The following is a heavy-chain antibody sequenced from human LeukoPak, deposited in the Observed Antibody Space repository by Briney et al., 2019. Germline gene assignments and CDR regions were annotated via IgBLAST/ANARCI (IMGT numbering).Heavy chain of an antibody. Sequence: GGSLRLSCAASGFTFSSYSMNWVRQAPGKGLEGVSSISSSSSYIYYADSVKGRFTISRHNAKNSLYLQMNSLRAQPTAVYYCARDGFPHDSGDYDWFDPWGQGTLVTVSS. J-gene: IGHJ5*02. V-gene: IGHV3-21*01. CDR3: ARDGFPHDSGDYDWFDP. CDR1: GFTFSSYS. D-gene: IGHD4-17*01. CDR2: ISSSSSYI.